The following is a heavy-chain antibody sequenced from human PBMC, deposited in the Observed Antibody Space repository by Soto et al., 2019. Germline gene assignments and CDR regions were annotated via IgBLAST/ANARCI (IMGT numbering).Heavy chain of an antibody. V-gene: IGHV3-48*04. CDR1: GFTFSSYD. CDR2: ISSSSATI. D-gene: IGHD5-18*01. CDR3: ARDRYSYGLGRY. Sequence: EVQLVESGGGLVQPGGSLRLSCAASGFTFSSYDLNWVRQAPGKGLEWISYISSSSATIYYADSVKGRFTISRDNAKNSLYLQMNSLRVEDTAVYYCARDRYSYGLGRYWGQGTVVTVSS. J-gene: IGHJ4*02.